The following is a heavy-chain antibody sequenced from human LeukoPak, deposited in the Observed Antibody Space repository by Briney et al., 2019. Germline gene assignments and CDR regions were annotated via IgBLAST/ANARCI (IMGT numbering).Heavy chain of an antibody. CDR2: IYYSGST. Sequence: SETLSLTCTVSGGSISNAAYYWSWIRQHPGKGLEWIGYIYYSGSTNYNPSLKSRVTISVDTSKNQFSLKLSSVTAADTAVYYCARCVVSIIREIAAADCNAFDIWGQGTMVTVSS. V-gene: IGHV4-61*08. CDR3: ARCVVSIIREIAAADCNAFDI. J-gene: IGHJ3*02. CDR1: GGSISNAAYY. D-gene: IGHD6-13*01.